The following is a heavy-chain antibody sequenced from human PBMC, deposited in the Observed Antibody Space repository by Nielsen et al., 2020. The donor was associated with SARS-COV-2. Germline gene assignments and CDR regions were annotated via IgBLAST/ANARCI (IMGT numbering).Heavy chain of an antibody. J-gene: IGHJ4*02. V-gene: IGHV3-30*04. CDR1: GFTFSSYA. CDR3: ARDVPLPDY. Sequence: GGSLRLSCAASGFTFSSYAMHWVRQAPGKGLEWVAVISYDGSNKYYADSVKGRFTISRDNSKNTLYLQMNSLRAEDTAVYYCARDVPLPDYWGQGTLVTVSS. CDR2: ISYDGSNK.